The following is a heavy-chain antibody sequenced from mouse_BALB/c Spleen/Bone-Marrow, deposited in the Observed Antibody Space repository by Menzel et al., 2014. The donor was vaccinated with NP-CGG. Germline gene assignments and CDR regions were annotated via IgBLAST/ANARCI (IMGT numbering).Heavy chain of an antibody. CDR2: IYPGDGDT. Sequence: LVESGAELVRPGSSVKIYCKASGYAFSTYWMTWVTQRPGQGLEWIGQIYPGDGDTKYNGKSKGKATLTADKSSSTAYMQLSSLTSEDSAVYFRAKVTTGFAYWGQGTLVTVSA. J-gene: IGHJ3*01. CDR3: AKVTTGFAY. V-gene: IGHV1-80*01. D-gene: IGHD2-2*01. CDR1: GYAFSTYW.